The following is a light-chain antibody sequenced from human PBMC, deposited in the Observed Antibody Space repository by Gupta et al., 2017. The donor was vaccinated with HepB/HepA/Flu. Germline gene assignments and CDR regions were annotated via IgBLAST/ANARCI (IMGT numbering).Light chain of an antibody. V-gene: IGLV2-14*03. CDR2: DVS. J-gene: IGLJ3*02. CDR1: SSDVGGHNY. Sequence: QSALTQPASGSGSPGQSSTISCPGTSSDVGGHNYVSWYQQHPGKVPKVLIYDVSTRLPGIPVRGSGSKSGNTASLTISELQDDDDAYYYCASHTHTNVWVFGGGTKLTVL. CDR3: ASHTHTNVWV.